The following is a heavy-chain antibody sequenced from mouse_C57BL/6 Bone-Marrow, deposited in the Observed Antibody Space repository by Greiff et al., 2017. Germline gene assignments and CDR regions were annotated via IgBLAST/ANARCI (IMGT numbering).Heavy chain of an antibody. CDR1: GYTFTSYW. D-gene: IGHD2-2*01. J-gene: IGHJ2*01. CDR3: ARGGYDVFDY. CDR2: IVPSDSYT. Sequence: QVQLQQSGAELVKPGASVKLSCKASGYTFTSYWMQWVKQRPGQGLEWIGVIVPSDSYTNYNQKFKGKATLTVDTSSSTAYMQLSSLTSEDSSVYYCARGGYDVFDYWGQGTTLTVSS. V-gene: IGHV1-50*01.